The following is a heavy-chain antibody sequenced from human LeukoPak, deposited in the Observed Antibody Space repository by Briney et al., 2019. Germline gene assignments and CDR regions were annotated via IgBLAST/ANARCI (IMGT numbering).Heavy chain of an antibody. V-gene: IGHV4-59*08. J-gene: IGHJ6*03. Sequence: SETLSLTCTVSGGSISSYYWSWIRQPPGKGLEWIGYIYYSGSTNYNPSLKSRVTISVDTSKNQFSLKLSSVTAADTAVYYCARHYGWGGFPTFYYYYYMDVWGKGTTVTVSS. D-gene: IGHD6-19*01. CDR1: GGSISSYY. CDR3: ARHYGWGGFPTFYYYYYMDV. CDR2: IYYSGST.